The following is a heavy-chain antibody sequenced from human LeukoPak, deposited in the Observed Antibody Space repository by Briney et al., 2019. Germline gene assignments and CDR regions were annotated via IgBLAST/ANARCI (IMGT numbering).Heavy chain of an antibody. V-gene: IGHV4-31*03. CDR1: GGSISSGGYY. CDR2: IYYSGST. J-gene: IGHJ6*03. Sequence: SETLSLTCTVSGGSISSGGYYWSWIRQHPGKGLEWIGYIYYSGSTYYNPSLKSRVTISVDTSKNQFSLKLSSVTAADTAVYYCAAQVWGYYMDVWGKGTTVTVSS. CDR3: AAQVWGYYMDV. D-gene: IGHD2-8*01.